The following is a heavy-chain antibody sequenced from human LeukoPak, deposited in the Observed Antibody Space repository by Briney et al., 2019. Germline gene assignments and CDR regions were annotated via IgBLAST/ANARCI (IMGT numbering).Heavy chain of an antibody. J-gene: IGHJ4*02. CDR2: IQYDGSNK. Sequence: PGGSLRLSCAASGFTFSSYGIHWVCQAPGKGLEWVTFIQYDGSNKYADSVKGRFTISRDNSKNVLYLQMNSLRAEDTALYYCAKSSSRLDTSSFEYWGQGTLVTVSS. CDR1: GFTFSSYG. D-gene: IGHD5-18*01. V-gene: IGHV3-30*02. CDR3: AKSSSRLDTSSFEY.